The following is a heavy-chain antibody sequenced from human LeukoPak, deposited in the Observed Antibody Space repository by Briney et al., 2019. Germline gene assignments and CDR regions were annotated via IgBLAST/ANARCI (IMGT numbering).Heavy chain of an antibody. J-gene: IGHJ3*02. CDR2: ISAYNGNT. V-gene: IGHV1-18*01. CDR1: GYTFSSYG. CDR3: ARASGSYCSSTSCNDAFDI. D-gene: IGHD2-2*01. Sequence: GASVKVSCKASGYTFSSYGITWVRQAPGQGLEWMGWISAYNGNTNYAQNLQGRVTITTDTSTSTAYLELKSLSPDATAVYYCARASGSYCSSTSCNDAFDIWGQGTMVTVSS.